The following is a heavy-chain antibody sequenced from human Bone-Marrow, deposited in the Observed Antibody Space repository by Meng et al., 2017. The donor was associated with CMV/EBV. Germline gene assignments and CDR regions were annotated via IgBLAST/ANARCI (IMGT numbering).Heavy chain of an antibody. V-gene: IGHV6-1*01. D-gene: IGHD3-3*01. Sequence: SQTLSLTCAISGDSVSSNSAAWNWFRQSPSRGLEWLGRTYYRSKWYNDYAVSVKSRITINPDTSKNQFSLQLNSVTPEDTAVYYCARDPRFLEWLSFDYWGQGTLVTVSS. J-gene: IGHJ4*02. CDR3: ARDPRFLEWLSFDY. CDR1: GDSVSSNSAA. CDR2: TYYRSKWYN.